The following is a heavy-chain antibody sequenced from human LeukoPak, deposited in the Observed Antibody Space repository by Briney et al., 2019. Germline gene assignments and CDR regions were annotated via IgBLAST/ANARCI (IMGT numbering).Heavy chain of an antibody. CDR2: ISSSSSTI. CDR3: ARDLYYDSSGYYL. J-gene: IGHJ4*02. D-gene: IGHD3-22*01. CDR1: GFTFSSYS. Sequence: GGSLRLSCAASGFTFSSYSMNWVRQAPGKGLEWVSYISSSSSTIYYADSVKGRFTISRDNAKNSLYLQMNSLRAEDTAVYYCARDLYYDSSGYYLWGQGTLVTVSS. V-gene: IGHV3-48*04.